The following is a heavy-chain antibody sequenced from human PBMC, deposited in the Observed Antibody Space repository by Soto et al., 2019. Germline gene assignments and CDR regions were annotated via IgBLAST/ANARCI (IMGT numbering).Heavy chain of an antibody. CDR1: GFTFSNYG. CDR3: TKRRNVLRFLEWSLGMEV. Sequence: GGSLRLSCVASGFTFSNYGMHWVRQAPGKGLEWVAFISDDGSNKYYADSMRGRFTMSRDNSKRTLYLQMSSLRVEDTAVYYCTKRRNVLRFLEWSLGMEVWGQGTTVTVSS. CDR2: ISDDGSNK. V-gene: IGHV3-30*18. J-gene: IGHJ6*02. D-gene: IGHD3-3*01.